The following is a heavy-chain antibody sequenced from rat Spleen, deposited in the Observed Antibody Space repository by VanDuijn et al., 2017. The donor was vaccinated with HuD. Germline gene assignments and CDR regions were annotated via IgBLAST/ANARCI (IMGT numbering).Heavy chain of an antibody. V-gene: IGHV5-29*01. CDR2: ISYDGETT. Sequence: EVQLVESDGGLVQPGRSLKLSCAASGFTFSDYGMAWIRQAPKKGLEWVAYISYDGETTYYRDSVTGRFTISRDNAKSTLYLQIDSLRSEDTATYYCATVGPDWEFGYWGQGVMVTVSS. CDR3: ATVGPDWEFGY. D-gene: IGHD5-1*01. J-gene: IGHJ2*01. CDR1: GFTFSDYG.